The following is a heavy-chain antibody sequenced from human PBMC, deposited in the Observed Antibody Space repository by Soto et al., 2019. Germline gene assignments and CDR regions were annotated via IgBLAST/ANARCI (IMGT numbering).Heavy chain of an antibody. Sequence: EVQLVESGGGLVQPGGSLRLSCAASGFTFSSYAMHWVRQAPGKGLEYVSAIIRNGGNTDYASSVKGRFTISRDNAKNTRYLQMGRLRAEDMAVYYCARRIPFGYGMDVWGQGTTITVS. CDR2: IIRNGGNT. D-gene: IGHD2-21*01. CDR3: ARRIPFGYGMDV. CDR1: GFTFSSYA. V-gene: IGHV3-64*01. J-gene: IGHJ6*02.